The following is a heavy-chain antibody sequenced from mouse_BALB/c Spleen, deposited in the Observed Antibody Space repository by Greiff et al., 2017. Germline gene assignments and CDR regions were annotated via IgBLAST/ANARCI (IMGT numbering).Heavy chain of an antibody. D-gene: IGHD1-1*01. V-gene: IGHV5-9-3*01. CDR2: ISSGGSYT. CDR3: ARRGYGSSYFDY. J-gene: IGHJ2*01. CDR1: GFTFSSYA. Sequence: EVKVVESGGGLVKPGGSLKLSCAASGFTFSSYAMSWVRQTPEKRLEWVATISSGGSYTYYPDSVKGRFTISRDNAKNTLYLQMSSLRSEDTAMYYCARRGYGSSYFDYWGQGTTLTVSS.